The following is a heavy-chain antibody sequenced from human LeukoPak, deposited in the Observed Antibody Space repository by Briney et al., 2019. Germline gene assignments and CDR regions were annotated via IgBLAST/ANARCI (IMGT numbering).Heavy chain of an antibody. Sequence: PSQTLSLTCTVSGGSISSGGYYWSWIRQPPGKGLEWIGESNHSGSTNYNPSLKSRVTISVDTSKNQFSLKLSSVTAADTAVYYCAAWGTDYYDSSGSPNDYWGQGTLVTVSS. D-gene: IGHD3-22*01. J-gene: IGHJ4*02. V-gene: IGHV4-30-2*01. CDR3: AAWGTDYYDSSGSPNDY. CDR2: SNHSGST. CDR1: GGSISSGGYY.